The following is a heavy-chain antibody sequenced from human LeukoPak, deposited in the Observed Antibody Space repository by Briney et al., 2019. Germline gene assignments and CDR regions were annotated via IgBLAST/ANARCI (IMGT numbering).Heavy chain of an antibody. J-gene: IGHJ4*02. D-gene: IGHD6-13*01. V-gene: IGHV3-30*04. CDR2: ISYDGSNK. CDR1: GFTFSSYA. Sequence: GGSLRLSCAASGFTFSSYAMHWVRQAPGKGLEWVAVISYDGSNKYYADSVKGRFTISRDNSKSTLCLQMNSLRAEDTAVYYCARGAAAAEYWGQGTLVTVSS. CDR3: ARGAAAAEY.